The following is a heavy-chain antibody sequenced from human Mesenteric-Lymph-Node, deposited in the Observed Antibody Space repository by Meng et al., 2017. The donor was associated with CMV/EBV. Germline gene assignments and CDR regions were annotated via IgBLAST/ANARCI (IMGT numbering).Heavy chain of an antibody. CDR1: GFIFRHYA. Sequence: LKISCAASGFIFRHYAMSWVRQAPGKGLEWVSSISGSDGNTYYADSVKGRLTISRDNSKNTLYLQMMSLRPEDTAVYYCAKEMGGDIVVITAASRASFDYWGQGTLVTVSS. J-gene: IGHJ4*02. CDR3: AKEMGGDIVVITAASRASFDY. CDR2: ISGSDGNT. D-gene: IGHD2-2*01. V-gene: IGHV3-23*01.